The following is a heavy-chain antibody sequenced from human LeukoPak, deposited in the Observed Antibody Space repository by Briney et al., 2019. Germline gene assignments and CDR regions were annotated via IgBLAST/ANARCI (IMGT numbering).Heavy chain of an antibody. Sequence: GGSLRLSCAASGFTFRTYAMHWVRQAPGKGLQWVTVISYDGSNKYYADSVKGRFTISRDNSKNTLYLQINSLRAEDTAVYYCGRDVGRRLGEFPTGAMAVGAQGTT. V-gene: IGHV3-30*01. CDR1: GFTFRTYA. D-gene: IGHD3-16*01. J-gene: IGHJ6*02. CDR3: GRDVGRRLGEFPTGAMAV. CDR2: ISYDGSNK.